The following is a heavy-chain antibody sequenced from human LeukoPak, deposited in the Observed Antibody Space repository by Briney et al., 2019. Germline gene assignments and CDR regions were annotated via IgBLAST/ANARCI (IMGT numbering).Heavy chain of an antibody. Sequence: PGGSLRLSCVASGFTFSTYAMSWVRQAPGKGLEWVSSISGSGDATHHADSVKGRFTISRDNSKNTLYLQMSSLRAEDTAVYYCAKHRDNGDSSGYPDFDFWGQGTLVTVSS. J-gene: IGHJ4*02. V-gene: IGHV3-23*01. CDR3: AKHRDNGDSSGYPDFDF. D-gene: IGHD3-22*01. CDR1: GFTFSTYA. CDR2: ISGSGDAT.